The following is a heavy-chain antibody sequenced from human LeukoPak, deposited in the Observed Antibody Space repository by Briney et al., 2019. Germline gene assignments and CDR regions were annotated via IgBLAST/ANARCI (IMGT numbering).Heavy chain of an antibody. D-gene: IGHD5-18*01. CDR3: AWILGTDEGGDY. Sequence: GGSLRLSCAASAFTFSGYWMTWVRQAPGKGLEWVANVNQDGNNKNYVESVKGRFTISRDNAKNSLYLQMNSLRVEDTAVYYCAWILGTDEGGDYWGQGTLVTVSS. J-gene: IGHJ4*02. CDR1: AFTFSGYW. V-gene: IGHV3-7*01. CDR2: VNQDGNNK.